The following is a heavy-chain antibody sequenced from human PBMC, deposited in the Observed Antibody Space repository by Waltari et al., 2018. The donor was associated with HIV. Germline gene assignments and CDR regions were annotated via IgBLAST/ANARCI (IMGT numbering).Heavy chain of an antibody. Sequence: PGASVKVSCKASGYTFTGYYMHWVRQAPGQGLEWMGWINPNSGGTNYAQKFQGRVTMTRDTSISTPYMELSRLRSDDTAVYYCARDQGGIAVAGTPGDYWGQGTLVTVSS. J-gene: IGHJ4*02. V-gene: IGHV1-2*02. CDR3: ARDQGGIAVAGTPGDY. CDR1: GYTFTGYY. D-gene: IGHD6-19*01. CDR2: INPNSGGT.